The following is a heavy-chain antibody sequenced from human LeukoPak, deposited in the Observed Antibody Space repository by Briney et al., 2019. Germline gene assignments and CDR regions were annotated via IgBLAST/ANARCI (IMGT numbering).Heavy chain of an antibody. CDR3: ARGAHYGGNSPDY. CDR1: GFNFGSYA. CDR2: IWYDGSNK. Sequence: GRSLRLSCAASGFNFGSYAMHWVRQAPDKGLQWVGVIWYDGSNKYYADSVKGRFIISRDNSKSTVFLQMNSLRIEDTGVYYCARGAHYGGNSPDYWGQGTLVTVSS. J-gene: IGHJ4*02. V-gene: IGHV3-30*04. D-gene: IGHD4-23*01.